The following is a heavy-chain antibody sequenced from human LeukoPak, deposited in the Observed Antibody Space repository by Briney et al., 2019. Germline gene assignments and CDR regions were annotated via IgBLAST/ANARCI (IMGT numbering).Heavy chain of an antibody. CDR3: ARLRNTMTTPRFDY. CDR2: ISGSDGGT. Sequence: GGSLRLSCAASGFTFRGYAMYCVRQAPGKGLEWVSAISGSDGGTHYADSVKGRFTSSRDNSKDTLYLQMNSLRADDTAVYYCARLRNTMTTPRFDYWGQGTLVTVSS. CDR1: GFTFRGYA. J-gene: IGHJ4*02. V-gene: IGHV3-23*01. D-gene: IGHD4-17*01.